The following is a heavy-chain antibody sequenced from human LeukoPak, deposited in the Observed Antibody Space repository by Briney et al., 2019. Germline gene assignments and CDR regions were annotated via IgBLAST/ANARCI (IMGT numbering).Heavy chain of an antibody. CDR1: GFTFSSYG. CDR2: ISDSGGRT. CDR3: ARIGTTFLDIDY. J-gene: IGHJ4*02. V-gene: IGHV3-23*01. Sequence: AGGSLRLSCAASGFTFSSYGMTWVRQAPGKGLEWVSAISDSGGRTFYADSVKGRFTISRDNSKNTLYLQMHSLRAEDTAVYYCARIGTTFLDIDYWGQGTLVTVSS. D-gene: IGHD1-7*01.